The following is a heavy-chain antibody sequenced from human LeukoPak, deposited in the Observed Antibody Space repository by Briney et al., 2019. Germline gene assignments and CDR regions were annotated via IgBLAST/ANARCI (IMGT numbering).Heavy chain of an antibody. CDR2: INHSGST. V-gene: IGHV4-34*01. D-gene: IGHD4-17*01. CDR1: GFTFSSYA. CDR3: ARYYGDTDNWFDP. Sequence: GSLRLSCAASGFTFSSYAMSWIRQPPGKGLEWIGEINHSGSTNYNPSLKSRVTISVDTSKNQFSLKLSSVTAADTAVYYCARYYGDTDNWFDPWGQGTLVTVSS. J-gene: IGHJ5*02.